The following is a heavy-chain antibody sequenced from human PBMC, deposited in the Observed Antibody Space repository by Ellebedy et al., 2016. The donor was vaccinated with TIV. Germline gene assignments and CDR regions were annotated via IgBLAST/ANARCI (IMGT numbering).Heavy chain of an antibody. CDR3: AKVLFAFGEFESPFDP. CDR2: IRYDGSDK. J-gene: IGHJ5*02. D-gene: IGHD3-10*01. CDR1: GFTFNSYG. Sequence: GESLKISCAASGFTFNSYGMHWVRQAPGKGLEWVTFIRYDGSDKYYTDYVKGRFTISRDNSKNTLNLQMNSLRLEDTAVYHCAKVLFAFGEFESPFDPWGQGTLVIVSS. V-gene: IGHV3-30*02.